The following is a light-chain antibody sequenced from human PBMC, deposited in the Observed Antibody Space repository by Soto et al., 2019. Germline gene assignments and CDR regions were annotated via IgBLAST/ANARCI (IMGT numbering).Light chain of an antibody. CDR3: SSYVGSRVYV. CDR1: SSDLGGYNY. CDR2: EVS. V-gene: IGLV2-8*01. Sequence: QSVLTQPPSASWSPGQSVTISCTGTSSDLGGYNYVSWYQQHPGKPPKLMIYEVSKRPSGVPDRFSGSKSGNTASLTVSGLQAEDEADYYCSSYVGSRVYVFGTGTKLTVL. J-gene: IGLJ1*01.